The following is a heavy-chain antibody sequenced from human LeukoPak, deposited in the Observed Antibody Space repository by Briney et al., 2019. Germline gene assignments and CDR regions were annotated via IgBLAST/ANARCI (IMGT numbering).Heavy chain of an antibody. CDR3: VRDRAVSPSPPDAFDM. CDR2: INSDGRST. D-gene: IGHD4-17*01. J-gene: IGHJ3*02. CDR1: GLTFSNYW. V-gene: IGHV3-74*01. Sequence: GGSLRLSCAASGLTFSNYWMHCVRQAPGKGVVWVSRINSDGRSTKYADSAKGRFAISRDNAKNTLYLKMNSLRAEDTAVYYCVRDRAVSPSPPDAFDMWGQGTMVTVAS.